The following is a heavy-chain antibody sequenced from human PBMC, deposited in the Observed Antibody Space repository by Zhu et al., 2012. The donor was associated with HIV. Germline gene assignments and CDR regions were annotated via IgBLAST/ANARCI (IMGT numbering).Heavy chain of an antibody. D-gene: IGHD3-10*01. CDR2: IYYSGST. CDR3: ARVITMVRGVIYYFDY. CDR1: GGSISSHY. J-gene: IGHJ4*02. Sequence: QVQLQESGPGLVKPSETLSLTCTVSGGSISSHYWSWIRQPPGKGLEWIGYIYYSGSTNYNPSLKSRVTISVDTSKNQFSLKLSSVTAADTAVYYCARVITMVRGVIYYFDYWGQGTLVTVSS. V-gene: IGHV4-59*11.